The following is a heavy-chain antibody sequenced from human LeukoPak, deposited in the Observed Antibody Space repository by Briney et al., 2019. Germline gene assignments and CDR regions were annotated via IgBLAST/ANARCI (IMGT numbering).Heavy chain of an antibody. CDR3: AKPPRGSSGYYGMDV. D-gene: IGHD6-25*01. J-gene: IGHJ6*01. Sequence: GGSLRLSCAASGFTFSSYTMSWVRQAPGKGLEWVSAIGDSGDSTYSADSVKGRFTISRDNSKNILYLQMNSLRAEDTAVYYCAKPPRGSSGYYGMDVWGKGPRSPSPQ. CDR2: IGDSGDST. V-gene: IGHV3-23*01. CDR1: GFTFSSYT.